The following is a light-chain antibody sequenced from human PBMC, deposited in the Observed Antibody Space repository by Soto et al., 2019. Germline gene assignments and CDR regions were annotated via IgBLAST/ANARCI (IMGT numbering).Light chain of an antibody. V-gene: IGKV1-5*01. J-gene: IGKJ1*01. Sequence: DIQMTQSPSTLSAXXXXRVTITCRASQSISSWLAWYQQKPGKAPKLLIYDASSLESGVPSRFSGSGSGTEFTLTISSLQPDDFATYYCQQYNSYWTFGQGTKVEIK. CDR2: DAS. CDR3: QQYNSYWT. CDR1: QSISSW.